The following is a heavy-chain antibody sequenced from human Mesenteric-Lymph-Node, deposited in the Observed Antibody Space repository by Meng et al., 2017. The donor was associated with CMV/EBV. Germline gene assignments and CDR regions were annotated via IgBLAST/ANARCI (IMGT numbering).Heavy chain of an antibody. Sequence: SETLSLTCTVSGYFISNGYYWGWIRQSPGKGLEWIGSIYESGSTDYNPSLKSRVTISVDTSKNQFSLKLSSVTAADTAVYYCARRGIVGAPEDYYYGMDVWGQGTTVTVSS. CDR1: GYFISNGYY. D-gene: IGHD1-26*01. V-gene: IGHV4-38-2*02. J-gene: IGHJ6*02. CDR3: ARRGIVGAPEDYYYGMDV. CDR2: IYESGST.